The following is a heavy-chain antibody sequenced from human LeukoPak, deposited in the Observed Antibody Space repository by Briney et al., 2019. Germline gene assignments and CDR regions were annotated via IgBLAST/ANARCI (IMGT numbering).Heavy chain of an antibody. J-gene: IGHJ3*02. CDR1: GGSISSYY. Sequence: SETLSLTCTVSGGSISSYYWSWIRQPPGKGLEWIGYIYYSGSTNYNPSLKSRVTISVDTSKNQFSLKLSSATAADTAVYYCARVISLTMVRGPGAFDIWGQGTMVTVSS. CDR3: ARVISLTMVRGPGAFDI. D-gene: IGHD3-10*01. V-gene: IGHV4-59*01. CDR2: IYYSGST.